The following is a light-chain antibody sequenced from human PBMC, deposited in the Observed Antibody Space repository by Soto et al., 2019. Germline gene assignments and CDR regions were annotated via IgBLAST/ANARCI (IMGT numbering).Light chain of an antibody. J-gene: IGLJ3*02. CDR2: STS. Sequence: QAVVNQEPSFSVSPGGTVTLTCGLSSGSVSTSYYPTWYQQTPGQAPRTLIYSTSTRSSGVPDRFSGSILGNKAALTITGAQADDESHYYCVLYMGSGVWVFGGGTKLTV. CDR3: VLYMGSGVWV. CDR1: SGSVSTSYY. V-gene: IGLV8-61*01.